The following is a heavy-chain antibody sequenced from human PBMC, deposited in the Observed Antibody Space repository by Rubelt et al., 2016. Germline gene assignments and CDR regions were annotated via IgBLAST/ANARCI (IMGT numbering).Heavy chain of an antibody. CDR2: IYYSGST. CDR1: GGSISSSSYY. V-gene: IGHV4-39*01. D-gene: IGHD4-17*01. Sequence: QLQLQESGPGLVKPSETLSLTCTVSGGSISSSSYYWGWIRQPPGKGLEWIGSIYYSGSTYYNPSLKSRGTISVDTSTNQFSLKLSSVTAADTAVYYCARHAFIVTTGSFWDYWGQGTLITVSS. CDR3: ARHAFIVTTGSFWDY. J-gene: IGHJ4*02.